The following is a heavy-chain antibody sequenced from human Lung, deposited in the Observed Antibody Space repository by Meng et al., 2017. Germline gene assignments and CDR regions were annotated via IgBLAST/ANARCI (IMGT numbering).Heavy chain of an antibody. CDR3: VRRIEYSSSSGY. J-gene: IGHJ4*02. CDR1: GFTFSSYS. D-gene: IGHD6-6*01. V-gene: IGHV3-23*01. Sequence: EVQLLESGGGLVQPGGSLRLSCVASGFTFSSYSMTWVRQDPGKGLEWMTSISGSGGSTYYADAGRGRFTINRENSKNTVYLKMNSLRAEDTAIYYCVRRIEYSSSSGYWGQGTLVTVSS. CDR2: ISGSGGST.